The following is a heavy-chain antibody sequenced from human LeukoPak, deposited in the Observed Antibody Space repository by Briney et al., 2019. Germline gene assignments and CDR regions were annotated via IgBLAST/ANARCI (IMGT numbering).Heavy chain of an antibody. V-gene: IGHV1-8*02. D-gene: IGHD4-17*01. J-gene: IGHJ4*02. CDR2: MNPNSGNT. Sequence: ASVKVSCKTSGYTFTDYYLHWVRQATGQGLEWMGWMNPNSGNTGYAQKFQGRVTMTRNTSISTAYMELSSLRSEDTAVYYCARGDYGDYPNYWGQGTLVTVSS. CDR3: ARGDYGDYPNY. CDR1: GYTFTDYY.